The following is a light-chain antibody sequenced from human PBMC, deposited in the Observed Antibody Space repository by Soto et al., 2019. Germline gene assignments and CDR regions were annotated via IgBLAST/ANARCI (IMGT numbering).Light chain of an antibody. J-gene: IGKJ1*01. Sequence: EIVLTQSPGTLSLSPGERATLSCRASQNVGTLYLAWFQQKSGQAPRLLIYSASRRATGIPDRFTGSGSGTDFTLTINRVEPEDLAVDVGQQYAGSPRTFGQGTKVDIK. CDR3: QQYAGSPRT. CDR2: SAS. V-gene: IGKV3-20*01. CDR1: QNVGTLY.